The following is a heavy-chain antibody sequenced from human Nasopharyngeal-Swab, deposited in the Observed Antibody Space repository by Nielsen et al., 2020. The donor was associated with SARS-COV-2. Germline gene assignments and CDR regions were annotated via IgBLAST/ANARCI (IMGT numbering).Heavy chain of an antibody. D-gene: IGHD6-19*01. CDR1: GFTFSSYD. V-gene: IGHV3-13*01. CDR3: ARADSSGWYNYFDY. CDR2: IGTAGDT. Sequence: GESLKLSCAASGFTFSSYDMHWVRQATGKGLEWVSAIGTAGDTYYPGSVKGRFTISRENAKNSLYLQMNSLRAGDTAVYYCARADSSGWYNYFDYWGQGTLVTVSS. J-gene: IGHJ4*02.